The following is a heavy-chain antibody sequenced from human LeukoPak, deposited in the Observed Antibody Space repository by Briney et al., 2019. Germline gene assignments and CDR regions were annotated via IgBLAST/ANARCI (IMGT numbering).Heavy chain of an antibody. J-gene: IGHJ4*02. CDR3: ARSSMVRGVIDY. V-gene: IGHV3-48*03. D-gene: IGHD3-10*01. CDR1: GFTFSSYE. CDR2: ISSSGSTI. Sequence: PGGSLRLSCAASGFTFSSYEMNWVRQAPGEGLEWVSYISSSGSTIYYADSVKGRFTISRDNAKNSLYLQMNSLRAEDTAVYYCARSSMVRGVIDYWGQGTLVTVSS.